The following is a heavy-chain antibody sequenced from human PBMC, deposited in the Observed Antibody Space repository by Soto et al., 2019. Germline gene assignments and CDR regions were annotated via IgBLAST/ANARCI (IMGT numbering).Heavy chain of an antibody. J-gene: IGHJ6*02. CDR1: GGTFSIYA. CDR2: IIPIWGTA. V-gene: IGHV1-69*01. D-gene: IGHD3-9*01. CDR3: ARESTYYDILTGYPDYYYYGMDV. Sequence: QVQLVQSGAEVKKPGSSVKVSCKASGGTFSIYAISWVRQAPGQGLEWMGGIIPIWGTANYAQKFQGRVTITADESTSTAYMELSSLRSEDTAVYYCARESTYYDILTGYPDYYYYGMDVWGQGTTVTVSS.